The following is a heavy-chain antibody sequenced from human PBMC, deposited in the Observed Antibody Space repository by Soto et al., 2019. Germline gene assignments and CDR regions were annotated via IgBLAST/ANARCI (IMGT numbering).Heavy chain of an antibody. CDR1: GDSIIGYY. D-gene: IGHD5-12*01. Sequence: SETLCLTSTVSGDSIIGYYWIWIRQPPGKGLEWIGYIYSSGYTNYNPSLKNRGTISVDTPKKQFFLNLRSVTAADTAVYYCARGGGYNFGIDYWGRGILVTSPQ. V-gene: IGHV4-59*01. CDR2: IYSSGYT. CDR3: ARGGGYNFGIDY. J-gene: IGHJ4*02.